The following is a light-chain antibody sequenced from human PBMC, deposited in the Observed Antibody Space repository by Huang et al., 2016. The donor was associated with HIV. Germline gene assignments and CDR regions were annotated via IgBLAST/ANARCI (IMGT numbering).Light chain of an antibody. V-gene: IGKV3-15*01. CDR1: ESILGN. J-gene: IGKJ2*01. CDR2: GAS. CDR3: QQYNKWPPYT. Sequence: VMTQSPATLSVSPGERATLSCRASESILGNLAWYQQRPGQPPRLLIYGASVRLPGIPDRFRGSGSGTEFSLTISSLQSEDFAVYYCQQYNKWPPYTYGQGTKLEIK.